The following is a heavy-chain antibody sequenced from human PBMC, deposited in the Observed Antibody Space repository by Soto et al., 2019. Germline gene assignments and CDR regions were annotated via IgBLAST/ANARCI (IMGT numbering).Heavy chain of an antibody. CDR2: ISGSGGST. V-gene: IGHV3-23*01. CDR3: AKDNRHYGDFDY. J-gene: IGHJ4*02. D-gene: IGHD4-17*01. CDR1: GFTFSSYA. Sequence: GGSLRLSCAASGFTFSSYAMSWVRQAPGKGLEWVSAISGSGGSTYYADSVKGRFTISRDNSKNTLYLQMNSLRAEDTAVYYGAKDNRHYGDFDYWGQGTLVTVSS.